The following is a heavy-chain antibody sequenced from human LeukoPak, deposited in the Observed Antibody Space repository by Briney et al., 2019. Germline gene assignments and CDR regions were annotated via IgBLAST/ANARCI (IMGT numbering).Heavy chain of an antibody. CDR2: ISAYNGNT. CDR3: ARRYGHYDSDSGYYYPFDY. V-gene: IGHV1-18*04. CDR1: GYTFTANY. J-gene: IGHJ4*02. D-gene: IGHD3-22*01. Sequence: ASVKVSCKASGYTFTANYIHCVRQAPGQGLEWIGWISAYNGNTNYAQNLQGRVIMTTDTSTSTAYMELRSLRSDDTAVYYCARRYGHYDSDSGYYYPFDYWGQGTLVTVSS.